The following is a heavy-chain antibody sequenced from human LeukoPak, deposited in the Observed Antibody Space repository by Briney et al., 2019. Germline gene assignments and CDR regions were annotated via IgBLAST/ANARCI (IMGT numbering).Heavy chain of an antibody. CDR2: ISYDGSNK. CDR1: GFIFSTYG. V-gene: IGHV3-30*03. J-gene: IGHJ6*02. D-gene: IGHD3-10*01. Sequence: GGSLRLSCAASGFIFSTYGIHWVRQAPGKGLEWVAFISYDGSNKYYADSVKGRFTISRDNSKNTLYLQMNSLRAEDTAVYYCARDRHITAPPRGYYYYGMDVWGQGTTVTVSS. CDR3: ARDRHITAPPRGYYYYGMDV.